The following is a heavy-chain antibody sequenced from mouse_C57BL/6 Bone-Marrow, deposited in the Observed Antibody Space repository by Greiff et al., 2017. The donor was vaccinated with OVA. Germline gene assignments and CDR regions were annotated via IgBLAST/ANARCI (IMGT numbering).Heavy chain of an antibody. J-gene: IGHJ4*01. Sequence: VQLQQSGAELVRPGASVTLSCKASGYTFTDYEMHWVKQTPVHGLEWIGAIDPETGGTDYNQKFKGKAILTADKSYSTAYLDLRSLTSEDSADYCVTSGYSNYYGMDYWGQGTAVTVTS. CDR3: TSGYSNYYGMDY. CDR1: GYTFTDYE. CDR2: IDPETGGT. V-gene: IGHV1-15*01. D-gene: IGHD2-5*01.